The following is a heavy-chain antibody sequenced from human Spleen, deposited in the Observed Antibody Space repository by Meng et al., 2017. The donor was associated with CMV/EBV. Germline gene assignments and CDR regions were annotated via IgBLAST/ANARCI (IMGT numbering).Heavy chain of an antibody. J-gene: IGHJ4*02. D-gene: IGHD2-8*02. CDR2: IYSDGSST. V-gene: IGHV3-23*03. CDR1: GFTVSSNY. CDR3: AKGDDTGWSPFDY. Sequence: GESLKISCAASGFTVSSNYMSWVRQAPGKGLEWGSVIYSDGSSTYYADSVKGRFTISRDNSKNTLDLQMNSLRAEDTAVYYCAKGDDTGWSPFDYWGQGTLVTVSS.